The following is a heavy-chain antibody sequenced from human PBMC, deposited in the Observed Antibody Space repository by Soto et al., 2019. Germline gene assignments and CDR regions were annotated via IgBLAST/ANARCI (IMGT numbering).Heavy chain of an antibody. CDR1: GFTFSSYW. J-gene: IGHJ3*02. CDR2: IKQDGSEK. CDR3: ARGGATMVRGVRSGAFDI. V-gene: IGHV3-7*01. D-gene: IGHD3-10*01. Sequence: EVQLVESGGGLVQPGGSLRLSCAASGFTFSSYWMSWVHQAPGKGLEWVANIKQDGSEKYYVDSVKGRFTISRDNAKNSLYLQMNSLRAEDTAVYYCARGGATMVRGVRSGAFDIWGQGTMVTVSS.